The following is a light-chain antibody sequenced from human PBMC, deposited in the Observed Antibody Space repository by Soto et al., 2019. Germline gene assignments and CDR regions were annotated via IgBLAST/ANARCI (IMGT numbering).Light chain of an antibody. CDR3: SSYTTNTGLEYV. V-gene: IGLV2-14*01. CDR2: EVS. CDR1: SSDVGGYNS. Sequence: QSVLYQPASVSASPGQSITISCTGASSDVGGYNSVSWYQHHPGKAPKLMIYEVSNRPSGVSDRFSGSKSGNTASLAISGLQAEDEADYYCSSYTTNTGLEYVFGTGTKVTVL. J-gene: IGLJ1*01.